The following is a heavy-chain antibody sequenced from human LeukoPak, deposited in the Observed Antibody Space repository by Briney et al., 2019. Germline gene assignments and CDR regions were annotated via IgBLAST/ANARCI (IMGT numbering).Heavy chain of an antibody. D-gene: IGHD4-11*01. CDR1: GFTFSSCW. V-gene: IGHV3-7*01. J-gene: IGHJ4*02. CDR2: IKQDGSEK. CDR3: ARGVRRGPQYYFDY. Sequence: PGGSLRLSCAASGFTFSSCWMSWVRQAPGKGLEWVANIKQDGSEKYYVDSVKGRFTISRDNAKNSLYLQMNSLRAEDTAVYYCARGVRRGPQYYFDYWGQGTLVTVSS.